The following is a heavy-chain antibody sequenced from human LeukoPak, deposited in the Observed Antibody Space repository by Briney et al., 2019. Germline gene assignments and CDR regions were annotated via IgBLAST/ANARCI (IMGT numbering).Heavy chain of an antibody. Sequence: KTSETLSLTCTVSGGSISSSSYWGWIRQPPGKGLEWIGNIFYSGSTYYSPSLKSRVTISLDTSRNQFSLKLNSVTAADTAVYYCAKSNGYGLIDIWGQGTMVTVSS. D-gene: IGHD3-22*01. CDR1: GGSISSSSY. V-gene: IGHV4-39*07. CDR3: AKSNGYGLIDI. J-gene: IGHJ3*02. CDR2: IFYSGST.